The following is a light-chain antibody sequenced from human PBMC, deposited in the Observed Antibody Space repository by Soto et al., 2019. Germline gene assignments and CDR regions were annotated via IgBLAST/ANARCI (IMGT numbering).Light chain of an antibody. Sequence: EIVLTQSPGTLSLSPGERATLSCRASQSVSSSYLAWYQQKPGQAPRLLIYGASSRATGIPDRFSGSGSGTDFTLTISRPEPEDFAVYYCQQYGSSPPGVTFGPGTKVDIK. V-gene: IGKV3-20*01. CDR1: QSVSSSY. CDR2: GAS. J-gene: IGKJ3*01. CDR3: QQYGSSPPGVT.